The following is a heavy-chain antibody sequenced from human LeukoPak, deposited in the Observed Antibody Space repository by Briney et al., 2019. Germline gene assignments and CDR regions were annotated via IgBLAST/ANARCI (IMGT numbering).Heavy chain of an antibody. CDR3: ATKGYCSSTSCSYYYYYMDV. D-gene: IGHD2-2*01. V-gene: IGHV1-69*13. CDR1: GGTFSSYA. J-gene: IGHJ6*03. CDR2: IIPIFGTA. Sequence: GASVKLSCKASGGTFSSYAISWVRQAPGQGLEWMGGIIPIFGTANYAQKFQGRVTITANESTRTAYMELSSLRSEDTAVYYCATKGYCSSTSCSYYYYYMDVWGKGTTVTVSS.